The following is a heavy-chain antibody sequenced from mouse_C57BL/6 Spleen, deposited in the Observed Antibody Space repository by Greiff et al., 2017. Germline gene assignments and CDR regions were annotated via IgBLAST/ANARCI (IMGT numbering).Heavy chain of an antibody. V-gene: IGHV1-69*01. D-gene: IGHD2-5*01. Sequence: VQLQQSGAELVMPGASVKLSCKASGYTFTSYWMHWVKQRPGQGLEWIGEIDPSDSYTNYNQKFKGKSTLTVDKSSSTAYMQLSSLTSEDSAVYYCAREGSNSYFDYWGQGTTLTVSS. CDR3: AREGSNSYFDY. CDR1: GYTFTSYW. J-gene: IGHJ2*01. CDR2: IDPSDSYT.